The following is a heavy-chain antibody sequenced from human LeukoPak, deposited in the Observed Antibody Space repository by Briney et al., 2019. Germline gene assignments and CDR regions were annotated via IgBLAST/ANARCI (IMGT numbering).Heavy chain of an antibody. CDR2: SEYSGTTS. J-gene: IGHJ4*02. CDR1: GFTLSSYA. V-gene: IGHV3-48*02. CDR3: ARISGFTLDC. Sequence: GGSLRLSCAASGFTLSSYAMSWVRQAPGKGLEWVSYSEYSGTTSYYADSVKGRFTVSRDNAKNSLYLQMSSLRDEDTAVYYCARISGFTLDCWGPGTLVTVPS.